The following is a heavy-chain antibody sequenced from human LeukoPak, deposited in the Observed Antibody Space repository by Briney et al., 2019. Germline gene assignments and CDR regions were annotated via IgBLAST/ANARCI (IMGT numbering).Heavy chain of an antibody. CDR2: ISGSGGGT. CDR3: AKDVTSSTIYYYYYGMDV. D-gene: IGHD5-24*01. CDR1: GFTFSSYA. J-gene: IGHJ6*02. Sequence: PGGSLRLSCAASGFTFSSYAMNWVRQAPGKGLEWVSVISGSGGGTSYADSVKGRFTISRDNSKNTLYLQMNSLRAEDTAVYYCAKDVTSSTIYYYYYGMDVWGQGTTVTVSS. V-gene: IGHV3-23*01.